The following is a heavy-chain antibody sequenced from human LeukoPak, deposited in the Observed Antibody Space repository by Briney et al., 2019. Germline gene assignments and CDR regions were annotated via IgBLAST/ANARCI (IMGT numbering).Heavy chain of an antibody. CDR2: IYYSGST. Sequence: SETLSLTCTVSGGSISSSSYYWGWIRQPPGKGLEWIGSIYYSGSTYYNPSLKSRVTISVDTSKNQFSLKLSSVTAADTAVYYCARDLARNGYMDVWGKGTTVTVSS. D-gene: IGHD2-8*01. V-gene: IGHV4-39*07. CDR3: ARDLARNGYMDV. CDR1: GGSISSSSYY. J-gene: IGHJ6*03.